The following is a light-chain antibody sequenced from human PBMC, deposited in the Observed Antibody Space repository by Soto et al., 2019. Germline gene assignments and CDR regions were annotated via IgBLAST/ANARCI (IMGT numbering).Light chain of an antibody. CDR3: MQATQFPHT. V-gene: IGKV2-24*01. Sequence: DIVMTQTPLSSPVTLGQPASISCRSSESLIHSDGSTHLSWLQQRPGQPPRLLIYKIFKRFSGVPDRFSGSGAGTDFTLKISRVEAEDVGIYYCMQATQFPHTLGQGTQLEIK. J-gene: IGKJ2*01. CDR2: KIF. CDR1: ESLIHSDGSTH.